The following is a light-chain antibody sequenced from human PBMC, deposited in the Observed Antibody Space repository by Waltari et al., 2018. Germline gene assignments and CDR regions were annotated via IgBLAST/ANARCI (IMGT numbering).Light chain of an antibody. V-gene: IGKV2-24*01. J-gene: IGKJ4*01. CDR3: LQTTHFPRT. CDR2: RVS. CDR1: ERLLHSNGDTY. Sequence: DLVLTQTPLSSPVTLGQSASISCRSSERLLHSNGDTYLTWLHQRPGQPPRLLIYRVSIRFPGVPDRFSASGAGTDFTLRITSVEAVDVGIYYCLQTTHFPRTFGGGTKLEI.